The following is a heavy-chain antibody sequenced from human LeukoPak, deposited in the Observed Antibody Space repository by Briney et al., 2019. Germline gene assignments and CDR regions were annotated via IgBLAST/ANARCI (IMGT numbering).Heavy chain of an antibody. CDR3: AKDRRTGYETDY. CDR1: GFIFSNHG. D-gene: IGHD5-12*01. V-gene: IGHV3-23*01. J-gene: IGHJ4*02. Sequence: PGGSLRLSCAASGFIFSNHGMNWVRQAPGKGLEWVSGISGDAGRTYYADSVKGRFTISRDNSKNTLYLQMNSLRAEDTAVYYCAKDRRTGYETDYWGQGTLVTVSS. CDR2: ISGDAGRT.